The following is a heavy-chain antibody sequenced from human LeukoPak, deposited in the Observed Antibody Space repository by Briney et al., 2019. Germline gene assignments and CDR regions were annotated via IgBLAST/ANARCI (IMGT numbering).Heavy chain of an antibody. CDR1: GFTFSSYG. V-gene: IGHV3-30*02. D-gene: IGHD3-10*01. CDR2: IRYDGSNK. Sequence: GGSLRLSCAASGFTFSSYGMHWVRQGPGKGLERVAFIRYDGSNKYYADSVKGRFTISRDNSKNTLYLQMDSLRAEDTAVYYCAKDTGVLLWFGEPRRWGQGTLVTVSS. CDR3: AKDTGVLLWFGEPRR. J-gene: IGHJ4*02.